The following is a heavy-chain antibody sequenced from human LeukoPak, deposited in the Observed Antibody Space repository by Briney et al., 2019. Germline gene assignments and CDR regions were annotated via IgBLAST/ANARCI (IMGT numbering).Heavy chain of an antibody. CDR1: GFTFSSYW. J-gene: IGHJ4*02. D-gene: IGHD1-26*01. CDR2: IKTDGSLT. Sequence: GSLRLSCVASGFTFSSYWMTWVRQAPGKGLEWVANIKTDGSLTYYVDSVKGRFTISRDNAKNSLYLQMNSLRAEDTAVYYCARDLSWETYWGQGTLVSVSS. CDR3: ARDLSWETY. V-gene: IGHV3-7*01.